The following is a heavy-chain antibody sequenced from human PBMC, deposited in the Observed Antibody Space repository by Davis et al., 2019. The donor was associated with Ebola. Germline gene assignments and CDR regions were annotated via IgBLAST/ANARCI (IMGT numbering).Heavy chain of an antibody. CDR3: ANTMVRGVIIRHYGMDV. D-gene: IGHD3-10*01. CDR1: GFTFSSYA. J-gene: IGHJ6*02. Sequence: GGSLRLSCAASGFTFSSYAMHWVRQAPGKGLEWVAVISYDGSNKYYADSVKGRFTISRDNSKNTLYLQMNSLRAEDTAVYYCANTMVRGVIIRHYGMDVWGQGTTVTVSS. V-gene: IGHV3-30-3*01. CDR2: ISYDGSNK.